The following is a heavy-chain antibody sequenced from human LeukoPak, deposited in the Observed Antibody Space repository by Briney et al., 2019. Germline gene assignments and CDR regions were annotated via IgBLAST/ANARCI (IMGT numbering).Heavy chain of an antibody. Sequence: GGSLRLSCVASGFTLSSYDMHWVRQVAGNGLEWVSAIGTAGDTYCPDSVKGRFTISREDAKNSLYLQMNSLRAADTAVYFCAIAATGHPGRVDYWGQGTLVTVSS. CDR1: GFTLSSYD. J-gene: IGHJ4*02. CDR2: IGTAGDT. D-gene: IGHD3-10*01. V-gene: IGHV3-13*04. CDR3: AIAATGHPGRVDY.